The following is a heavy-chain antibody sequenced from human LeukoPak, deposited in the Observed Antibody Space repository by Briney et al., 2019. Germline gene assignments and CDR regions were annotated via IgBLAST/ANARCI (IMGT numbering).Heavy chain of an antibody. CDR1: GFTVSSNY. D-gene: IGHD1-7*01. Sequence: WGSLRLSCAASGFTVSSNYMSWVGQAPGKGLEWVSVIYSGGSTYYADSVKGRFTISRDNSKNTLYLQMDSLRAEDTAVYYCAKRRGLEVLYYYYMDVWGKGTTVTVSS. CDR2: IYSGGST. J-gene: IGHJ6*03. CDR3: AKRRGLEVLYYYYMDV. V-gene: IGHV3-53*01.